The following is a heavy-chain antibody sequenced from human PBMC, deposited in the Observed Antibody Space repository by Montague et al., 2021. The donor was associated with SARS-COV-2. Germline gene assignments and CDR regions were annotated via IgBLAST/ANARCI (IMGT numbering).Heavy chain of an antibody. J-gene: IGHJ6*02. D-gene: IGHD3-9*01. CDR1: GFTFDDYA. CDR2: ISWNSGSI. CDR3: AKDQGYDILTGYYPWGMDV. V-gene: IGHV3-9*01. Sequence: SLRFSCAASGFTFDDYAMHWVRQAPGKGLEWVSGISWNSGSIGYADSVKGRFTISRDNAKNSLYLQMNSLRAEDTALYYCAKDQGYDILTGYYPWGMDVWGQGTTVTVSS.